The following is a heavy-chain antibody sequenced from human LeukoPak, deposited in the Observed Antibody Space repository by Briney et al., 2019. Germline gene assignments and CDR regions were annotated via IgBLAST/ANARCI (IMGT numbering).Heavy chain of an antibody. D-gene: IGHD1-26*01. Sequence: ASVKVSCKAFGYAFTGYWMHWVRQAPGQGPEWMGVISPSGGSTIYAQKFQGRVTMTRNTSISTAYMELSSLRSEDTAVYYCARGPRRGSCFFLWGQGTLVTVSS. J-gene: IGHJ4*02. CDR1: GYAFTGYW. CDR3: ARGPRRGSCFFL. V-gene: IGHV1-46*01. CDR2: ISPSGGST.